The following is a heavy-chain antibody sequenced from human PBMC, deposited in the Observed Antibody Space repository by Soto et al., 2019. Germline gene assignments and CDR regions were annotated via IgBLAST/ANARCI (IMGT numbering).Heavy chain of an antibody. CDR2: IKEDGSEK. CDR1: GFIFNNYW. V-gene: IGHV3-7*01. J-gene: IGHJ4*02. D-gene: IGHD3-22*01. Sequence: GGSLRLSCAASGFIFNNYWMGWVRQAPGKGLEWVANIKEDGSEKYYVDSVKGRFTISRDNAKNSLYLQMNSLRAADTAVFYCARCNPNLYYYDSSGSFDYWGQGTLVTVSS. CDR3: ARCNPNLYYYDSSGSFDY.